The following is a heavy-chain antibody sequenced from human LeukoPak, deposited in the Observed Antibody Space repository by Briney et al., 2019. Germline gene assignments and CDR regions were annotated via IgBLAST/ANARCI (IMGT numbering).Heavy chain of an antibody. CDR1: GFTFSSYA. V-gene: IGHV3-23*01. J-gene: IGHJ4*02. CDR2: ISGSGGTT. CDR3: ARDREGALLYFDY. Sequence: GGSLRLSCAASGFTFSSYAMSWVRQAPGKGLEWVSAISGSGGTTYYADSEKGRFTISRDNSKNTLYLQVISLRAEDTAVYYCARDREGALLYFDYWGQGTLVTVSS. D-gene: IGHD1-26*01.